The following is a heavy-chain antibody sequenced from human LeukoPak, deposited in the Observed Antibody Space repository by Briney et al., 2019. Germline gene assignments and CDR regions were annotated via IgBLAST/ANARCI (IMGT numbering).Heavy chain of an antibody. CDR2: TSSSSNTI. J-gene: IGHJ4*02. D-gene: IGHD6-13*01. CDR1: GFTVSSNY. Sequence: GGSLRLSCAASGFTVSSNYMSWVRQAPGKGLEWVSYTSSSSNTIYYAESVRGRFTISRDNAKNSLYLQMSSLRAEDTAVYYCARDPHYSSSWYDYWGQGTLVTVSS. CDR3: ARDPHYSSSWYDY. V-gene: IGHV3-48*04.